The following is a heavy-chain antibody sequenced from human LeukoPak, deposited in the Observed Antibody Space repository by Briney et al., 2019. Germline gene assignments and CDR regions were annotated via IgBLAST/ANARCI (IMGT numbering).Heavy chain of an antibody. D-gene: IGHD3-3*02. J-gene: IGHJ5*02. CDR2: IIPLLGIT. Sequence: SVKVSCKASGGTFISYGISWLRQAPGQGPQWMGRIIPLLGITKCAQQFHGRVTITADKSTSTAYMELSGLTSEDTAVYYCAKVGGGDIIFGNWFDPWGQGTLVTVSS. CDR1: GGTFISYG. CDR3: AKVGGGDIIFGNWFDP. V-gene: IGHV1-69*04.